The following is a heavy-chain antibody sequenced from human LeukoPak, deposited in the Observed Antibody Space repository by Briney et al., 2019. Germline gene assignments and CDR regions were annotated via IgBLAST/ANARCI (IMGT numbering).Heavy chain of an antibody. CDR2: ISAYNGNT. V-gene: IGHV1-18*01. CDR3: ARGPVWLRGVRYYYYGMDV. D-gene: IGHD3-10*01. Sequence: GASVKVSCKASGYTFTSYGISWVRQGPGQGLEWVGWISAYNGNTNYAQKLQGRVTMTTDTSTSTAYMELRSLRSDDTAVYYCARGPVWLRGVRYYYYGMDVWGQGTTVTVSS. CDR1: GYTFTSYG. J-gene: IGHJ6*02.